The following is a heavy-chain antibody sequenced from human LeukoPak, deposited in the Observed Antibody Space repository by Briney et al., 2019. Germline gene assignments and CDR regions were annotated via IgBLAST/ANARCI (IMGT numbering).Heavy chain of an antibody. CDR2: IYYSGST. J-gene: IGHJ4*02. V-gene: IGHV4-30-4*01. D-gene: IGHD4-17*01. CDR3: ARDRSGDYGGLDY. Sequence: SETLSLTCTVSGGSISSGDYYWSWIRQPPGKGLEWIGYIYYSGSTYYNPSLKSRVTISVDTSKNQFSLKLSSVTAADTAVYYCARDRSGDYGGLDYWGQGTLVTVSS. CDR1: GGSISSGDYY.